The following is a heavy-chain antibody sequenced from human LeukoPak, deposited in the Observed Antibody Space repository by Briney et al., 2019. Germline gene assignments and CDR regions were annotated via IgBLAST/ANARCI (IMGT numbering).Heavy chain of an antibody. V-gene: IGHV3-33*06. CDR3: AKDGSGGGWKWFDP. CDR1: GFTFSSYG. D-gene: IGHD2-15*01. J-gene: IGHJ5*02. Sequence: HPGGSLRLSCAASGFTFSSYGFHWVRQAPGKGLEWVAVIWYDGSNKYYADSVKGRFTISRDSSKNTLYLQMNSLRAEDTAVYYCAKDGSGGGWKWFDPWGQGTLVTVSS. CDR2: IWYDGSNK.